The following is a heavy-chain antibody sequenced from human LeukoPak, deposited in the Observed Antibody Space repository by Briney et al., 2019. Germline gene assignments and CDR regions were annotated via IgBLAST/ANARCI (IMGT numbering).Heavy chain of an antibody. V-gene: IGHV4-4*02. Sequence: SETLSLTCAVSGGSISSSNWWSWVRQPPGKGLEWIGEIYHSGSTTNYNPSLKSRVTISVDTSKNQFSLKLSSVTAADTAVYYCASWAYSTSWSNWVDSWGQGTLVTVSS. CDR1: GGSISSSNW. J-gene: IGHJ5*01. CDR2: IYHSGSTT. D-gene: IGHD6-13*01. CDR3: ASWAYSTSWSNWVDS.